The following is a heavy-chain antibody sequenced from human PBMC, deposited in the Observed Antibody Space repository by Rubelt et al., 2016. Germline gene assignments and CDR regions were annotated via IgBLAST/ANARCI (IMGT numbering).Heavy chain of an antibody. CDR2: IHPGDSAT. D-gene: IGHD5-12*01. J-gene: IGHJ4*02. CDR3: SRLMGYSTIDY. CDR1: GYRFSNYW. Sequence: EVQLVQSGAEVKKPGESLKISCKGSGYRFSNYWIGWVRQMPGKGLEWMGIIHPGDSATRYSPSFQGQVTIAADKVINTAYLQWSSLKASDTAIYYCSRLMGYSTIDYWGQGTLVTVSS. V-gene: IGHV5-51*01.